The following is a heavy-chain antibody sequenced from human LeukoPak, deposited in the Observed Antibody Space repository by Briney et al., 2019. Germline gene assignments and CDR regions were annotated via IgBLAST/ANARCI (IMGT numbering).Heavy chain of an antibody. CDR3: ARHGGDSSGGAFDI. J-gene: IGHJ3*02. CDR1: GYSFSNYW. V-gene: IGHV5-51*01. Sequence: GESLKISYKGSGYSFSNYWIGWVRQMPGTGLEWMGIIYPGDSDTIYRPSFQGQVTISADKSISTAYLQWSSLKASDTAMYYCARHGGDSSGGAFDIWGQGTMVTVSS. CDR2: IYPGDSDT. D-gene: IGHD2-21*02.